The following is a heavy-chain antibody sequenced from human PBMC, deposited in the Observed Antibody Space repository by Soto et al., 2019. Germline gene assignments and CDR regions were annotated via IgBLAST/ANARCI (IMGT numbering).Heavy chain of an antibody. Sequence: SVKVSCTASGGTFSSYAIIWVRQAPGQGLEWMGGIIPIFGTANYAQKFQGRVTITADESTSTAYMELSSLRSEDTAVYYCARNIVVVPAAITWFDPWGQGTLVTVSS. CDR2: IIPIFGTA. V-gene: IGHV1-69*13. D-gene: IGHD2-2*01. CDR1: GGTFSSYA. CDR3: ARNIVVVPAAITWFDP. J-gene: IGHJ5*02.